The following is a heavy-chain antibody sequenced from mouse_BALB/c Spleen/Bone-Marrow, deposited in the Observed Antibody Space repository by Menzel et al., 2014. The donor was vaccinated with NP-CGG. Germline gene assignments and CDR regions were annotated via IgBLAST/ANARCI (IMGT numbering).Heavy chain of an antibody. J-gene: IGHJ3*01. CDR1: GDSITSGY. CDR2: ISYSGST. D-gene: IGHD1-1*02. CDR3: ARGRAMGFAY. Sequence: EVHLVESGPSLVKPSQTLSLTCSVTGDSITSGYWNWIRKFPGNKLEYMGYISYSGSTYYNPSLKSRISITRDTSKNQYYLQLNSATTEDTATYYCARGRAMGFAYWGQGTLVTVYA. V-gene: IGHV3-8*02.